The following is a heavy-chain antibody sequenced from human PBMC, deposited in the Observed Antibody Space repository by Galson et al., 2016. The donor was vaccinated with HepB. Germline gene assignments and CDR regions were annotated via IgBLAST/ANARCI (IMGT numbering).Heavy chain of an antibody. D-gene: IGHD4-17*01. CDR2: INPHNGGT. J-gene: IGHJ6*02. CDR3: ARDQDYNDFIYYGMDV. CDR1: GFSFSERS. V-gene: IGHV1-2*06. Sequence: SVKVSCKASGFSFSERSVYWMRQAPGQGLQLMGRINPHNGGTNSAEKFEGRLTITRDTSITTVYMELSRITSDDTAVYYCARDQDYNDFIYYGMDVWGQGTTVTVSS.